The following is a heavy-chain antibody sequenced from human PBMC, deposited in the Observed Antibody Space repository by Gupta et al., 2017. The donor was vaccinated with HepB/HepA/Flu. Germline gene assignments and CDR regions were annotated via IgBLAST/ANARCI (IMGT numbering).Heavy chain of an antibody. CDR2: IYYSGST. CDR3: ARGGYNWNWAGFDP. J-gene: IGHJ5*02. V-gene: IGHV4-30-4*01. D-gene: IGHD1-7*01. Sequence: QVQLQESGPGLVKPSQTLSLTCTVSGGSISRGDYYWSWIRQPPGKGLEWIGYIYYSGSTYYNPSRKSRVTISVDTSKNQFSRKLRSVTAADTAVYYCARGGYNWNWAGFDPGGQGTLVTVSS. CDR1: GGSISRGDYY.